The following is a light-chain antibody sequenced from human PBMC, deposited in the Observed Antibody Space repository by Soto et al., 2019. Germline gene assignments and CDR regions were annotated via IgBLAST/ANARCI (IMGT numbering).Light chain of an antibody. CDR2: DAS. Sequence: EILLTQSPATLSLSPGERATLSCRASQSVSSYLAWYQQKPGQAPRLLIYDASNRATGIPARFSGSGSGTDFTLTISSLEPEDFAVYYCQQRSNWPPITFGQGTRLENK. CDR3: QQRSNWPPIT. J-gene: IGKJ5*01. CDR1: QSVSSY. V-gene: IGKV3-11*01.